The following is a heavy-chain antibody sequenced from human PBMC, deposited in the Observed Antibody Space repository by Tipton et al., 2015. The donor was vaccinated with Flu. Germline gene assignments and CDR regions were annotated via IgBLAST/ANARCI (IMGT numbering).Heavy chain of an antibody. D-gene: IGHD3-9*01. CDR1: GGFISSYTYY. CDR2: IYYSGTT. CDR3: TKEGSYNILTNYYNKGVDP. J-gene: IGHJ5*02. Sequence: LRLSCTVSGGFISSYTYYWGWFRQSPGTGLEWIGSIYYSGTTYYNPSLKSRVTMSIDTSKNQFSLKVTSVTAADTAVYYCTKEGSYNILTNYYNKGVDPWGQGTLVIVFS. V-gene: IGHV4-39*07.